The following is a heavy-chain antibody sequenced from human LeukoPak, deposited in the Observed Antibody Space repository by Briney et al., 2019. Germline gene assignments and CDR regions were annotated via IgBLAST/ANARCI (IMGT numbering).Heavy chain of an antibody. Sequence: SETLSLTCIVSGGSISSYYWSWIRQPPGKGLEWIGYIYYTGSTYYKPSLKSRVTISVDTSKNQFSLKLNSVTAADTAVYYCARSGVWLRGTTAFDYWGQGTLVTVSS. J-gene: IGHJ4*02. CDR2: IYYTGST. V-gene: IGHV4-59*06. D-gene: IGHD4-17*01. CDR1: GGSISSYY. CDR3: ARSGVWLRGTTAFDY.